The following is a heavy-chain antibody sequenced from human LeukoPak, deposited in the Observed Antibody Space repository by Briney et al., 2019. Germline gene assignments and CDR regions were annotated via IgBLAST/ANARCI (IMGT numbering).Heavy chain of an antibody. CDR1: GFTFSSYA. CDR2: ISYDGSNK. D-gene: IGHD5-12*01. J-gene: IGHJ6*03. V-gene: IGHV3-30*04. CDR3: ARSKGYGGYDYYYYYMDV. Sequence: PGGSLRLSCAASGFTFSSYAMHWVRQAPGKGLEWVAVISYDGSNKYYADSVKGRFTISRDTSKNTLYLQMNSLRAEDTAVYYCARSKGYGGYDYYYYYMDVWGKGTTVTVSS.